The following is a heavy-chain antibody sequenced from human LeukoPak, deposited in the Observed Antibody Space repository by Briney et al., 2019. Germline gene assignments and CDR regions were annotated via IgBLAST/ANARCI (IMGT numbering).Heavy chain of an antibody. CDR3: AKDLAAGTSYYYYYGMDV. D-gene: IGHD6-13*01. J-gene: IGHJ6*02. Sequence: GGSLRLSCAASGFTFSSYEMNWVRQAPGKGLEWVSYISSSGSTIYYADSVKGRFTISRDNSKNTLYLQMNSLRAEDTAVYYCAKDLAAGTSYYYYYGMDVWGQGTTVTVSS. V-gene: IGHV3-48*03. CDR1: GFTFSSYE. CDR2: ISSSGSTI.